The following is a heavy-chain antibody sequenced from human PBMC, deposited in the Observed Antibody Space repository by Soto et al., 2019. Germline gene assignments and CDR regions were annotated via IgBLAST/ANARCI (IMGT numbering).Heavy chain of an antibody. J-gene: IGHJ6*04. Sequence: SETLSLTCAVYGGSFSGYYWSWIRQPPGKGLEWIGEINHSGSTNYNPSLKSRVTISVDTSKNQFSLKLSSVTAADTAVYYCARTSRSTIFGVVIAPAVWGKGTTVTVSS. CDR2: INHSGST. CDR1: GGSFSGYY. CDR3: ARTSRSTIFGVVIAPAV. V-gene: IGHV4-34*01. D-gene: IGHD3-3*01.